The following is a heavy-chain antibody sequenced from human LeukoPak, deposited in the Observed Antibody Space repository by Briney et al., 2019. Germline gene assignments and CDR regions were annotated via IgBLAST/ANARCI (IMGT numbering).Heavy chain of an antibody. V-gene: IGHV3-53*01. D-gene: IGHD3-10*01. CDR2: IYSGGST. Sequence: GGSLRLSCAASGFTVSSNYMSWVRQAPGKGLEWVSVIYSGGSTYYADSVKGRFTISRDNSKNTLYLQMNSLRAEDTAVYYCAGHYYGSGSYPSNWFDPWGQGTLVTVSS. CDR3: AGHYYGSGSYPSNWFDP. J-gene: IGHJ5*02. CDR1: GFTVSSNY.